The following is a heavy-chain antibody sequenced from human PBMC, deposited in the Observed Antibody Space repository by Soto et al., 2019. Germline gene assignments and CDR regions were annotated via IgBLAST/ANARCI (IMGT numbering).Heavy chain of an antibody. J-gene: IGHJ6*02. CDR1: GFTFSSYA. Sequence: QVQLVESGGGVVQPGRSLRLSCAASGFTFSSYAMHWVRQAPGKGLEWVAVISYDGSNKYYADSVKGRFTISRDNSKNTLYLQMNSLRAEDTAVYYCARDRVTTDFYYYGMDVWGQGTTVTVSS. CDR2: ISYDGSNK. CDR3: ARDRVTTDFYYYGMDV. V-gene: IGHV3-30-3*01. D-gene: IGHD4-17*01.